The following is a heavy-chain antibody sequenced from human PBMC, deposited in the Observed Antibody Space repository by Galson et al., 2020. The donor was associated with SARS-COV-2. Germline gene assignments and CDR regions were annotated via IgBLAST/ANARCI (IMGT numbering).Heavy chain of an antibody. CDR3: ARQTALGYCSSTSCYPYYFDY. V-gene: IGHV2-5*02. CDR2: IYWDDDK. J-gene: IGHJ4*02. CDR1: GFSLSTSGVG. Sequence: VSGPTLVKPTQTLTLTCTFSGFSLSTSGVGVGWIRQPPGKALEWLALIYWDDDKRYSPSLKSRLTITKDTSKNQVVLTMTNMDPVDTATYYCARQTALGYCSSTSCYPYYFDYWGQGTLVTVSS. D-gene: IGHD2-2*01.